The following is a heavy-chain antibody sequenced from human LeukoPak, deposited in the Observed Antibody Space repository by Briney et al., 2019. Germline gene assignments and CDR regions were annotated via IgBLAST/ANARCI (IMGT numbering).Heavy chain of an antibody. CDR2: IKQDGSEK. V-gene: IGHV3-7*01. J-gene: IGHJ6*03. Sequence: GGSLRLSCAASGFTFSSYWMSWVRQAPGKGLEWVANIKQDGSEKYYVDSVKGRFTISRDNAKNSLYLQMNSLRAEDTAVYYCAREREVRSGYLNYYYYYYMDVWGKGTTVTVSS. D-gene: IGHD5-12*01. CDR3: AREREVRSGYLNYYYYYYMDV. CDR1: GFTFSSYW.